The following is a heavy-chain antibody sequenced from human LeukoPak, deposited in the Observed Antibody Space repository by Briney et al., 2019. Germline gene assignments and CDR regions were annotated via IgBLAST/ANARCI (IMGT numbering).Heavy chain of an antibody. D-gene: IGHD6-25*01. J-gene: IGHJ5*02. CDR1: GAYIRSGSHI. Sequence: SETLSLTCAVSGAYIRSGSHIWSWIRQPAGKGLEWIGRVSSSRQTNFNPSLEGRVSISVDASKNQFSLMLTSVTAADTAVYYCARESGSGWNFRWFDPWGQGTLVTVSS. CDR3: ARESGSGWNFRWFDP. V-gene: IGHV4-61*02. CDR2: VSSSRQT.